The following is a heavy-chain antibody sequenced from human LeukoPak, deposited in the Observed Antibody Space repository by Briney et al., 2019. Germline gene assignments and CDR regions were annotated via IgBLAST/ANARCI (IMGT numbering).Heavy chain of an antibody. V-gene: IGHV1-69*13. CDR3: ARTGYCRGGRCYEDY. CDR1: GGTFSSYA. J-gene: IGHJ4*02. D-gene: IGHD2-15*01. CDR2: IIPIFGTA. Sequence: ASVKVSCKASGGTFSSYAISWVRQAPGQGLEWMGGIIPIFGTANYAQKFQGRVTITADESTSTAYMELSSLRSEDTAVYYCARTGYCRGGRCYEDYWGQGTLVTVSS.